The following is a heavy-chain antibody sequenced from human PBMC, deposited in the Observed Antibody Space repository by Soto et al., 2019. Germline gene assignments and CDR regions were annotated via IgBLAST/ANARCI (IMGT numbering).Heavy chain of an antibody. CDR1: GGSISSANW. J-gene: IGHJ6*02. V-gene: IGHV4-4*02. CDR2: IYHGGST. Sequence: PSETLSLTCAVSGGSISSANWWTWVRRPPGKGLEWIGEIYHGGSTSYNPSLKSRVTLSLDKFKNHFSLNLTSVTAADTAVYYCARLSFSYGVDVWGQGTTVTVSS. CDR3: ARLSFSYGVDV.